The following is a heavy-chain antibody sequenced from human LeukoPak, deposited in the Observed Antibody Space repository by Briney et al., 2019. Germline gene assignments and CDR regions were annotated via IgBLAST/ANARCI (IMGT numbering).Heavy chain of an antibody. V-gene: IGHV3-30*18. CDR2: ISRDGSNK. CDR1: GFTFSSYG. D-gene: IGHD3-22*01. J-gene: IGHJ4*02. Sequence: GGSLRLSCAASGFTFSSYGMHWVRQAPGKGLECVAVISRDGSNKYHADSVRGRFTISRDNSQNTLYLQMNSLRPVDTAVYYCAKAMYADYDSSDFWGQGTLVTVSS. CDR3: AKAMYADYDSSDF.